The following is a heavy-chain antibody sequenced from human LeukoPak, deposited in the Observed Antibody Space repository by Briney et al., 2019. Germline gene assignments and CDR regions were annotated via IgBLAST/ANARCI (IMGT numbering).Heavy chain of an antibody. CDR3: ARGDSSSSGWFDP. D-gene: IGHD6-13*01. J-gene: IGHJ5*02. CDR2: INHSGST. Sequence: NPSETLSLTCAVYGGSFSGYYWSWIRQPPGKGLEWIGEINHSGSTNYNPSLKSRVTISVDTSKNQFSLKLSSVTAADTAVYYCARGDSSSSGWFDPWGQGTLVTVSS. CDR1: GGSFSGYY. V-gene: IGHV4-34*01.